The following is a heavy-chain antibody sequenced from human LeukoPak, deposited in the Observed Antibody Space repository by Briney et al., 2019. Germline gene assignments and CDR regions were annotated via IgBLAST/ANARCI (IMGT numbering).Heavy chain of an antibody. J-gene: IGHJ3*02. CDR2: IYYSGST. CDR1: GGSISSYY. D-gene: IGHD4-17*01. V-gene: IGHV4-59*08. Sequence: SETLSLTCTVSGGSISSYYWSWIRQPPGKGLEWIGYIYYSGSTNYNPSLKSRVTISVDTSKNQFSLKLSSVTAADTAVYYCARLYGDYTDAFDIWGQGTMVTVSS. CDR3: ARLYGDYTDAFDI.